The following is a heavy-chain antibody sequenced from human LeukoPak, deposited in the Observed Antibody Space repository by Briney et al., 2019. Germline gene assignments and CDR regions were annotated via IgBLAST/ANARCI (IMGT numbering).Heavy chain of an antibody. D-gene: IGHD6-19*01. Sequence: GGSLRLSCAASGFTFSSYEMNWARQAPGKGLEWVAKMNQDGSAISYVDSVKGRFTISRDNAKNSLYLQMNSLRAEDTAVYYCASADSGRNSFAPWGQGTLVIVSS. V-gene: IGHV3-7*01. CDR2: MNQDGSAI. J-gene: IGHJ5*02. CDR1: GFTFSSYE. CDR3: ASADSGRNSFAP.